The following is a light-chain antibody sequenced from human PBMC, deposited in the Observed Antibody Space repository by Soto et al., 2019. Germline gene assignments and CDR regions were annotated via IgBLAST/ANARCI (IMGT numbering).Light chain of an antibody. CDR1: QSVSSN. CDR3: QQYNNWSPAWT. J-gene: IGKJ1*01. V-gene: IGKV3-15*01. Sequence: EIVMTQSPATLSVSPGERATLSCRASQSVSSNLAWYQQKPGQAPRLLIYGASTRATGIPARFSGSGSGTEFTLTISSMQSEDFAGYYCQQYNNWSPAWTFGQGTKVEIK. CDR2: GAS.